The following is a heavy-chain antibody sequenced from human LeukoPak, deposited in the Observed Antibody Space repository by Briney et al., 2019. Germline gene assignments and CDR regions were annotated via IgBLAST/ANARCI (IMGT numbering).Heavy chain of an antibody. CDR1: GLTFSSYA. Sequence: GGSLRLSCAASGLTFSSYAMYWVRQAPGKGLKWVAVISYDGSNKYHADSVKGRFTISRDNSKNTLYLEMNSLRAEDTAVYYCARNTDMTTVITVIDYWGQGTLVTVSS. CDR2: ISYDGSNK. CDR3: ARNTDMTTVITVIDY. V-gene: IGHV3-30*04. D-gene: IGHD4-23*01. J-gene: IGHJ4*02.